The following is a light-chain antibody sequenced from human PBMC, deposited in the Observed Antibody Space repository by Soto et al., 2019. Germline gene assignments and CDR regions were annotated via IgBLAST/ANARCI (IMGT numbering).Light chain of an antibody. J-gene: IGKJ3*01. V-gene: IGKV3-15*01. CDR2: GAS. CDR3: QQYNNWPPRFT. Sequence: EIVMTQSPATLSVSPGERATLSCRASQSINSNLTWYQQKPGQAPRLLIYGASTRATGIPARFSGSGSGTEFTLTISSLQSEDFAVYYCQQYNNWPPRFTFGPGTKVDI. CDR1: QSINSN.